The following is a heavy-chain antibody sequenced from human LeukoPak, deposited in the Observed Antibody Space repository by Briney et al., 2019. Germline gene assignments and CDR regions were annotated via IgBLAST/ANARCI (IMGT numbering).Heavy chain of an antibody. CDR3: AKDSPLTLDAFDI. CDR2: ISGSGGST. CDR1: GFTFITYV. J-gene: IGHJ3*02. V-gene: IGHV3-23*01. Sequence: GALRLSCAASGFTFITYVMSWVRQAPGKGLEWVSSISGSGGSTYSADSVKGRFTISRDNSKNTLYLQMNSLRAEDTAVYYCAKDSPLTLDAFDIWGQGTMVTVSS.